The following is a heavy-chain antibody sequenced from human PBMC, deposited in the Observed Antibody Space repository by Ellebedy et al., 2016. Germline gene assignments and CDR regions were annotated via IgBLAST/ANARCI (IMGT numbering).Heavy chain of an antibody. D-gene: IGHD3-3*01. Sequence: GESLKISCAASGFTFNIAGMTWVRQAPGKGLEWVATIVFSGTATYYSDSVKGRFIISRDNAKNSLFLQMNSLRAEDTAVYYCARDGSEWSRDYWGQGTLVTVSS. CDR1: GFTFNIAG. V-gene: IGHV3-21*01. CDR3: ARDGSEWSRDY. CDR2: IVFSGTAT. J-gene: IGHJ4*02.